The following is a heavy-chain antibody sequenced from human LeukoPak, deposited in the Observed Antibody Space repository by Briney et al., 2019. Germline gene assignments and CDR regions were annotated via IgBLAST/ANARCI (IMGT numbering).Heavy chain of an antibody. CDR3: AKDLYVYGDTDY. CDR1: GFTFTKYW. D-gene: IGHD4-17*01. J-gene: IGHJ4*02. V-gene: IGHV3-7*03. CDR2: IKQDGSDK. Sequence: GDSLRLSCAASGFTFTKYWMTWVRQAPGKGLEWVGNIKQDGSDKNYMDPVKGRFTISRDNTKNSVYLQMSSLRAEDTAVYYCAKDLYVYGDTDYWGQGTLVTVSS.